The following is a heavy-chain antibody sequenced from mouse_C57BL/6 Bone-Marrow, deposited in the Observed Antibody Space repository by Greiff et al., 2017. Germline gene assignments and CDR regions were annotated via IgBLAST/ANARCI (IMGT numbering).Heavy chain of an antibody. CDR1: GFSLTSYG. CDR2: IWSGGST. Sequence: VKLVESGPGLVQPSQSLSITCPASGFSLTSYGVHWVRQSPGKGLEWLGVIWSGGSTDYNAAFISRLSISKDNFKSQVFFKMNSLQADDTAIYYCAREGNYVGFAYWGQGTLVTVSA. V-gene: IGHV2-2*01. CDR3: AREGNYVGFAY. J-gene: IGHJ3*01. D-gene: IGHD2-1*01.